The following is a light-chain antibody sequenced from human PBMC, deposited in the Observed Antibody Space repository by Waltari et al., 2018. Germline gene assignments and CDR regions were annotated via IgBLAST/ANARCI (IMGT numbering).Light chain of an antibody. CDR3: QQSYSTPWT. CDR1: QGISNS. CDR2: AAS. J-gene: IGKJ1*01. Sequence: DIQMTHSPSSLSASVGDRVPITCRASQGISNSLAWYQQKPGKAPKLLLYAASRLESGVPSRFSGSGSGTDYTLTISSLQPXDFATFYCQQSYSTPWTFGQGTKVEIK. V-gene: IGKV1-NL1*01.